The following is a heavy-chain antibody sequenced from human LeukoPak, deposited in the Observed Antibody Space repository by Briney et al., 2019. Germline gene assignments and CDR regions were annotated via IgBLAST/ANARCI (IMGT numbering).Heavy chain of an antibody. CDR1: GFTVSSNY. D-gene: IGHD6-19*01. CDR2: IYSGGST. Sequence: GGSLRLSCAASGFTVSSNYMSWVRQAPGKGLEWVSVIYSGGSTYYADSVKGRFTISRDNSKNTLYLQMNSLRAEDTAVYYCASSPPGIAVAALYFDYWGQGTLVTVSS. CDR3: ASSPPGIAVAALYFDY. V-gene: IGHV3-53*01. J-gene: IGHJ4*02.